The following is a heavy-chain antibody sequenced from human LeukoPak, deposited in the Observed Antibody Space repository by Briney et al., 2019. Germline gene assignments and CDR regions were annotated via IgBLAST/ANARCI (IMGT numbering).Heavy chain of an antibody. D-gene: IGHD3-9*01. CDR3: ARAPHLYDILTGYYKSGNAFDI. CDR1: GGSLRSFSYF. J-gene: IGHJ3*02. V-gene: IGHV4-61*01. CDR2: IYYSGST. Sequence: SETLSLTCSVSGGSLRSFSYFWGWIRLPPGKGLEWIGYIYYSGSTNYNPSLESRVTISVDTSKNQFSLKLSSVTAADTAVYYCARAPHLYDILTGYYKSGNAFDIWGQGTMVTVSS.